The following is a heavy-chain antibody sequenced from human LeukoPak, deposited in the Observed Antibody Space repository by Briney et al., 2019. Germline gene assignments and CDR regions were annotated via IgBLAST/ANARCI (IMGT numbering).Heavy chain of an antibody. V-gene: IGHV4-34*01. D-gene: IGHD2-2*01. CDR2: INHSGST. J-gene: IGHJ4*02. Sequence: SETLSLTCAVYGGSFSGYYWSWIRQPPGKGLEWIGEINHSGSTNYNPSLKSRVTISVDTSKNQFSLKLSSVTAAETAVYYCARGDCSSTSCYWLAARARPAYFDYWGQGTLVTVSS. CDR1: GGSFSGYY. CDR3: ARGDCSSTSCYWLAARARPAYFDY.